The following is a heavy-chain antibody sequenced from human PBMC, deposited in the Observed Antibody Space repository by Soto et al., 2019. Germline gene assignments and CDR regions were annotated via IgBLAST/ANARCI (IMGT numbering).Heavy chain of an antibody. V-gene: IGHV4-30-4*01. D-gene: IGHD3-3*01. Sequence: SETLSLTCTVSGGSISSGDYYWSWIRQPPGKGLEWIGYIYYSGSTYYNPSLKSRVTISVDTSKNQFSLKLSSVTAADTAVYYCARALKDFWSGYANWFDPWGQGTLVTVS. CDR3: ARALKDFWSGYANWFDP. CDR2: IYYSGST. J-gene: IGHJ5*02. CDR1: GGSISSGDYY.